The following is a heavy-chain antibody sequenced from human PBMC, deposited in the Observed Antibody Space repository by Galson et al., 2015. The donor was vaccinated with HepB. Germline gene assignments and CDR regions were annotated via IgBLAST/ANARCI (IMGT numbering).Heavy chain of an antibody. CDR3: ASGVGDWFDP. CDR2: IYYSGST. V-gene: IGHV4-39*07. CDR1: GGSISSSSYY. D-gene: IGHD3-16*01. J-gene: IGHJ5*02. Sequence: ETLSLTCTVSGGSISSSSYYWGWIRQPPGKGLEWIGSIYYSGSTYYNPSLKSRVTIPVDTSKNQFSLKLSPVTAADTAVYYCASGVGDWFDPWGQGTLVTVSS.